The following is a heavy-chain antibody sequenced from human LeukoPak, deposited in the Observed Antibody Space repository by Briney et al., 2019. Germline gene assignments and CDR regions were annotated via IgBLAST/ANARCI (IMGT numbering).Heavy chain of an antibody. Sequence: GGSLRLSCLASGFTFNNAWMSWVRQAPGKGLEWVSGISGSGGSTYYADSVKRRFTISRDNSKNTLYLQMNSLRAEDTAVYYCAKDRSLPRDGYKYYFDYWGQGTLVTVSS. CDR1: GFTFNNAW. V-gene: IGHV3-23*01. D-gene: IGHD5-24*01. CDR2: ISGSGGST. CDR3: AKDRSLPRDGYKYYFDY. J-gene: IGHJ4*02.